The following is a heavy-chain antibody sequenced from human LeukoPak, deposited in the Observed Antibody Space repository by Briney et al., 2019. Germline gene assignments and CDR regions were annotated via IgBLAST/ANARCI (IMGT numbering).Heavy chain of an antibody. Sequence: ASVKVSCKASGYTFTSYDINWVRQATGQGGEWMGWMNPNSGNTGYAQKFQGRVTMTRNTSISTAYMELSSLRSEDTAVYYCARAVKSDIAARRGRYYGMDVWGQGTTVTVSS. CDR3: ARAVKSDIAARRGRYYGMDV. CDR1: GYTFTSYD. CDR2: MNPNSGNT. J-gene: IGHJ6*02. D-gene: IGHD6-6*01. V-gene: IGHV1-8*01.